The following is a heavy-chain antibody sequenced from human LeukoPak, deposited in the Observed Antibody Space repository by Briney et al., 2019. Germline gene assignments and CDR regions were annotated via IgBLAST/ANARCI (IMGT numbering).Heavy chain of an antibody. J-gene: IGHJ4*02. V-gene: IGHV3-53*01. CDR2: IYSGGST. D-gene: IGHD6-19*01. CDR1: GFTVSSNY. Sequence: GGSLRLSCAASGFTVSSNYMSWVRQAPGKGLEWVSVIYSGGSTYYAASVKGRFTISRDNSKNTLYLQMNSLRAEDTAVYYCARSYSRGWYGYFDYWGQGTLVTVSS. CDR3: ARSYSRGWYGYFDY.